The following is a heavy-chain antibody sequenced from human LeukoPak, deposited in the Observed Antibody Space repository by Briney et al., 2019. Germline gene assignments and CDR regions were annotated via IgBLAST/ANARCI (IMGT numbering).Heavy chain of an antibody. J-gene: IGHJ5*02. CDR1: GFTFSDYY. V-gene: IGHV3-11*01. D-gene: IGHD6-13*01. CDR2: ISGSGSTI. CDR3: ARVPLKQQLVLRLRHWFDP. Sequence: GGSLRLSCAASGFTFSDYYMSWIRQAPGKGLEWVSYISGSGSTIYYADSVKGRFTISRDNAKNSLSLQMNSLRAEDTAVYYCARVPLKQQLVLRLRHWFDPWGQGTLVTVSS.